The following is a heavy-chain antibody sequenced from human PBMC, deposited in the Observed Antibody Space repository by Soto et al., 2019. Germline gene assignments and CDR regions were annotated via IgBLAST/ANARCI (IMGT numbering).Heavy chain of an antibody. V-gene: IGHV4-59*01. CDR1: GVSISSGY. Sequence: SETLSLACSVSGVSISSGYWTWIRQPPGKGLEWIGYIYYGGSIDYNPSLKSRVIISVDTAKNQFSLRLSSVTAADTAVYYCKGAYYDINGYSLDPWGQGTSVTVSS. D-gene: IGHD3-22*01. J-gene: IGHJ5*02. CDR2: IYYGGSI. CDR3: KGAYYDINGYSLDP.